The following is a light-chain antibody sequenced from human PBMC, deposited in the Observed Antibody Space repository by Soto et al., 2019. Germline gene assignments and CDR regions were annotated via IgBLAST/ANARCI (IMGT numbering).Light chain of an antibody. J-gene: IGKJ2*01. V-gene: IGKV1-39*01. CDR2: ATS. CDR3: QQSYSSPYT. Sequence: DIEMTQSPSSLSASVGDRVTIACQASQDIHTYVNWYQQKPGKAPNLLIFATSTLHSGVPSRFSGSRSGTDFSLTISSLQPEDFATYYCQQSYSSPYTFGQGTKLEF. CDR1: QDIHTY.